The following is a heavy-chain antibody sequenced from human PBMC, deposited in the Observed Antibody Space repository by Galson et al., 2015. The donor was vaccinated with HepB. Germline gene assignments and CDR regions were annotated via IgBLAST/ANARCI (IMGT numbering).Heavy chain of an antibody. D-gene: IGHD6-13*01. CDR1: GGTFSSYG. CDR3: VRDNMGRIAAAVPNWFDP. J-gene: IGHJ5*02. V-gene: IGHV1-69*13. Sequence: SVKVSCKASGGTFSSYGISWARQAPGQGLEWMGGIIPTFGIANYAQKFQGRGTITADESTSTAYMELSSLRSEDTAVYYCVRDNMGRIAAAVPNWFDPWGQGTLVTVSS. CDR2: IIPTFGIA.